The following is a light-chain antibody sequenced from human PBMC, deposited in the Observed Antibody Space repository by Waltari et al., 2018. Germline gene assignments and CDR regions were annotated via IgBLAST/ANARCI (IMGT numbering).Light chain of an antibody. Sequence: EIVLTQSPGTMSLSPGERATLSCRTSQTSSTTYLAWYQQKPGQPPRLLIYGAVNRATGSPDRLSCSCSATDFTLTISRLEPEDFAVYYCQQFDNSRYTIGQGTKVEIK. J-gene: IGKJ2*01. V-gene: IGKV3-20*01. CDR3: QQFDNSRYT. CDR2: GAV. CDR1: QTSSTTY.